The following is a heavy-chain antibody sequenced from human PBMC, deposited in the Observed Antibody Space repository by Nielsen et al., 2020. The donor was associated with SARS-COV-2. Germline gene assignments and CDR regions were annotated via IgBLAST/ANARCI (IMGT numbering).Heavy chain of an antibody. CDR2: VSHSGSI. J-gene: IGHJ6*03. D-gene: IGHD2-2*01. Sequence: SETLSLTCAVSGGSVSSNDWWTWVRQSPGTGLEWIGEVSHSGSINYNPSLKSRVTLSMDKSKRQFSPRLTSVSAADTAVYFCARGDLVVVPSPILGLGPFFYYFYLDVWGKGTTVIVSS. CDR1: GGSVSSNDW. V-gene: IGHV4-4*02. CDR3: ARGDLVVVPSPILGLGPFFYYFYLDV.